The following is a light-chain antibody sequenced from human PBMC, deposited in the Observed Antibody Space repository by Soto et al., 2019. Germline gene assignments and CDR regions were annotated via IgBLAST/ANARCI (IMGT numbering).Light chain of an antibody. Sequence: ETVTTQSPPSLTVTPGEPASISCRSSQRLLHSNGNIFLDWYLQRPGQSPQLLIYLGLNRASGVPDRVSGSVAGTDFTLRISRFKAVDVVFYYCMQALTTPSSFPQ. CDR2: LGL. J-gene: IGKJ2*03. CDR1: QRLLHSNGNIF. CDR3: MQALTTPSS. V-gene: IGKV2-28*01.